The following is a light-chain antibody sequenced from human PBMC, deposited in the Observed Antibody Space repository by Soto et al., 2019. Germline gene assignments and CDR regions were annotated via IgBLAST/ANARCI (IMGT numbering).Light chain of an antibody. CDR3: AAWDDSLNGYV. CDR1: SSNIGSNT. Sequence: QSVLTQPPSASGTPGQRVTISCSGSSSNIGSNTVNWYQQLPGTAPKLLIYSNKQRPSGVPDRVSGSKSGTSASLAISGLQSEDEGDYYCAAWDDSLNGYVFGTGTKLTVL. J-gene: IGLJ1*01. V-gene: IGLV1-44*01. CDR2: SNK.